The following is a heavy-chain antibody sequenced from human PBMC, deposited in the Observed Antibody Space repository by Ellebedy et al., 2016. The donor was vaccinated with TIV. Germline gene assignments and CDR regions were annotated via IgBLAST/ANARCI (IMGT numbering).Heavy chain of an antibody. D-gene: IGHD5-18*01. V-gene: IGHV4-34*01. CDR3: ARVKRYSFAYYFDY. CDR1: GWSFIGSF. Sequence: GSLRLSCAVYGWSFIGSFWSWIPQSPGMGLEWIGEINHSGNTNYNPSLKSRLTISVDTTTHHFSLRLNTVTAADTAVYYCARVKRYSFAYYFDYWGQGSLVTVSS. CDR2: INHSGNT. J-gene: IGHJ4*02.